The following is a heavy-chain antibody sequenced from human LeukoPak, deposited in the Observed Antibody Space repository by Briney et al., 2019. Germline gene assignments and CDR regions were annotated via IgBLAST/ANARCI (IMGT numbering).Heavy chain of an antibody. CDR2: IYTSGST. V-gene: IGHV4-61*02. CDR3: AREMGTRYYDFWSGYLSFDY. Sequence: SETLSLTCTVSGGSISSGSYYWSWIRQPAGKGLEWIGRIYTSGSTNYNPSLKSRVTISVDTSKNQFSLKLSSVTAADTAVYYCAREMGTRYYDFWSGYLSFDYWGQGTLVTVSS. CDR1: GGSISSGSYY. D-gene: IGHD3-3*01. J-gene: IGHJ4*02.